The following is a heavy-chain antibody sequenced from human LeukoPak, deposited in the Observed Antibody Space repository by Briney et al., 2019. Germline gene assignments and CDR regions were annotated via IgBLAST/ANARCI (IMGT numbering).Heavy chain of an antibody. D-gene: IGHD1-26*01. J-gene: IGHJ3*02. Sequence: GGSLRLSCAASGSTFSSYAMSWVRQAPGKGLEWVSVISDSGGSTYYADSVKGRFTISRDNSKNTLYLQMNSLRAEDTAVYYCANIGQTAFDIWGQGTMVTVSS. CDR2: ISDSGGST. CDR1: GSTFSSYA. CDR3: ANIGQTAFDI. V-gene: IGHV3-23*01.